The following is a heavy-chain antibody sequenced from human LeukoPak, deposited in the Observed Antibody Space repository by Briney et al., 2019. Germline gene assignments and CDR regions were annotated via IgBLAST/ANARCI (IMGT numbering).Heavy chain of an antibody. D-gene: IGHD6-13*01. CDR1: GGSISSSSYY. J-gene: IGHJ5*02. CDR3: ARRGSSSWYNWFDP. Sequence: SETLSLTCIVSGGSISSSSYYWAWIRQPPGKGLEWIGSIYYSGTTYYNPSLKSRVTISVDTSKNQFSLKLSSVTAADTAVYYCARRGSSSWYNWFDPWGQGTLVTVSS. V-gene: IGHV4-39*01. CDR2: IYYSGTT.